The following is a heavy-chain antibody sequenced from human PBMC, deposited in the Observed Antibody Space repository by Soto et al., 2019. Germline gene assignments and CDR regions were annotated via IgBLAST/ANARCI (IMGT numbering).Heavy chain of an antibody. CDR1: GGSIISGDYY. CDR3: ARAPTYYYDSSGPKFDY. J-gene: IGHJ4*02. D-gene: IGHD3-22*01. CDR2: IYYSGST. Sequence: TLSLTCTVSGGSIISGDYYWSWIRQPPGKGLEWIGYIYYSGSTYYNPSLKSRVTISVDTSKNQFSLKLSSVTAADTAVYYCARAPTYYYDSSGPKFDYWGQGTLVTVSS. V-gene: IGHV4-30-4*01.